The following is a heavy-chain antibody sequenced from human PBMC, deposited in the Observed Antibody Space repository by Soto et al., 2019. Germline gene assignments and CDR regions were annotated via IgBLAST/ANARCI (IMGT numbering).Heavy chain of an antibody. Sequence: QVQLVESGGGVVQPGRSLRLSCAVSGFTVSTYGMHWVRQAPGKGLEWVAVISRDGGTKYYADSVKGRFTISRDNSRNTLFLEMNRLRGDEMAVDYGRGGVASGYWGEGTLVTVSS. CDR2: ISRDGGTK. V-gene: IGHV3-30*03. CDR1: GFTVSTYG. J-gene: IGHJ4*02. CDR3: RGGVASGY. D-gene: IGHD3-10*01.